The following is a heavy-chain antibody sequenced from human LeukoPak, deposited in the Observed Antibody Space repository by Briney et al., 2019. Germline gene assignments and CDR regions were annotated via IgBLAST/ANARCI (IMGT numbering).Heavy chain of an antibody. CDR1: GYTFVTYG. J-gene: IGHJ4*02. CDR2: INPHTGDT. D-gene: IGHD3-9*01. Sequence: GASVKVSCTASGYTFVTYGISGVRQAPGQGLEWMGWINPHTGDTKNAQKFHDRVTMTADPFTDTAYMELRSLRSDDTAVYYCARDDFDSYYWGQGTLVTVS. CDR3: ARDDFDSYY. V-gene: IGHV1-18*01.